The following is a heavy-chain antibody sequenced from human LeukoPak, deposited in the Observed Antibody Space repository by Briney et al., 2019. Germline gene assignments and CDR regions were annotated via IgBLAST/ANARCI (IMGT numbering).Heavy chain of an antibody. CDR2: ISGSGGST. CDR1: GLTIGSRY. J-gene: IGHJ4*02. V-gene: IGHV3-23*01. Sequence: GGSLRLSCVASGLTIGSRYMNWVRQAPGKGLEWVSAISGSGGSTYYADSVKGRFTISRDNSKNTLYLQMNSLRAEDTAVYYCAKGGSSWFFDYWGQGTLVTVSS. D-gene: IGHD6-13*01. CDR3: AKGGSSWFFDY.